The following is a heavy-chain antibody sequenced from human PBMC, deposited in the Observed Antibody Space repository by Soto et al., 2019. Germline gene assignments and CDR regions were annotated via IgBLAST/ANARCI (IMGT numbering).Heavy chain of an antibody. V-gene: IGHV4-4*02. D-gene: IGHD6-19*01. J-gene: IGHJ5*02. CDR3: ATKQWLQPGWFDP. Sequence: QVQLQESGPGLVKPSGTLSVTCAVSGGSISSSHWWSWVRQPPGKGLEWIGEIYHSGSTNYNPSLKSRVTISVDKSKNQFSLMLRSVTAADTAVYYCATKQWLQPGWFDPWGQGTLVTVSS. CDR2: IYHSGST. CDR1: GGSISSSHW.